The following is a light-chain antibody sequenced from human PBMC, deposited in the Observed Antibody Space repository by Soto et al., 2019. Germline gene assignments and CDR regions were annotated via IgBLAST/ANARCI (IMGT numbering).Light chain of an antibody. CDR2: GAS. V-gene: IGKV3-15*01. Sequence: EIVMTQSPATLSVSPGERATLSCRASQSINSNLAWYQQKPGQAPRLLIYGASTRATGVPARFSGSGSGTEFTLTISSLQSEDFAVYYCQRYSNWWSFGQGTKVDIK. CDR3: QRYSNWWS. CDR1: QSINSN. J-gene: IGKJ1*01.